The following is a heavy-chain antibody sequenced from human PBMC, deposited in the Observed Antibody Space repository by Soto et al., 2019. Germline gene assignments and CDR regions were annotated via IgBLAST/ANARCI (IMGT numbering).Heavy chain of an antibody. Sequence: EVPLLESGGGLVQPGGSLRLSCAASGFTFSSYAMNWGRQAPGKGLEWVSVISGSGGSTYYADSVKGRFTISRDNSKNTLYLQMNSMRAEDTAVYYCAKRTVGWYFDLWGRGTLVTVSS. CDR1: GFTFSSYA. CDR3: AKRTVGWYFDL. J-gene: IGHJ2*01. V-gene: IGHV3-23*01. CDR2: ISGSGGST. D-gene: IGHD4-17*01.